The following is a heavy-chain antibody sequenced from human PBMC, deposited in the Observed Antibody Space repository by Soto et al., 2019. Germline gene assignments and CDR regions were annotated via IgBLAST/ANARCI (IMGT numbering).Heavy chain of an antibody. CDR1: GFTVSNFY. Sequence: EVQLVESGGGLVQPDGSLRLSCAASGFTVSNFYMNWVRQAPGKGLEWVSVISSGGSTYYADSVKGRFTISRDNSKNTLYLEMDSLRAGDTAVYYCARDTLGGAYDFWHGGQGTLVTVSS. D-gene: IGHD3-3*01. CDR2: ISSGGST. J-gene: IGHJ4*02. V-gene: IGHV3-66*01. CDR3: ARDTLGGAYDFWH.